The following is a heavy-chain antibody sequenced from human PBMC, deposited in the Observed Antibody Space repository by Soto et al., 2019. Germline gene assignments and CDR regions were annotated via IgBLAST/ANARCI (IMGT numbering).Heavy chain of an antibody. D-gene: IGHD6-13*01. V-gene: IGHV1-46*01. Sequence: VASVKVSCKASRYIFTSFHMHWVREAPGQGLEWMGVINPSTGSTSYEQKFQGRVTMTRDTSTSTVYMLLSRLRSEDTAAYYCARERGISWFYFESSGQGTKVIVSS. J-gene: IGHJ4*02. CDR2: INPSTGST. CDR1: RYIFTSFH. CDR3: ARERGISWFYFES.